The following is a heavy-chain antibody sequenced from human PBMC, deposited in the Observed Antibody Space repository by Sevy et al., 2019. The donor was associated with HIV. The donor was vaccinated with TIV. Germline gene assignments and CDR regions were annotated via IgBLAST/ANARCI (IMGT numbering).Heavy chain of an antibody. CDR2: SSSSSNYI. V-gene: IGHV3-21*01. D-gene: IGHD3-10*01. CDR1: GFTFSIYS. Sequence: GGSLRLSCAASGFTFSIYSMNWVRQAPGKGLEWVSSSSSSSNYIYYADSVKGRFTISRDNAKNSLYLQMNSLRAEDRAVYYCAREGGRITMVQGVLAYYHGMDVWGQGTTVTVSS. CDR3: AREGGRITMVQGVLAYYHGMDV. J-gene: IGHJ6*02.